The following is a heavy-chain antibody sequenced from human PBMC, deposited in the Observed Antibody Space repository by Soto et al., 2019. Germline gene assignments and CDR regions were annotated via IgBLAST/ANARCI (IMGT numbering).Heavy chain of an antibody. CDR3: AKDISPAGYSYGFSY. Sequence: EVQLVESGGVVVQPGGSLRLSCAASGFTFDDYTMHWVRQAPGKGLEWVSLISWDGGSTYYADSVKGRFTISRDNSKNSLYLQMNSLRTEDTALYYCAKDISPAGYSYGFSYWGQGTLVTVSS. CDR2: ISWDGGST. J-gene: IGHJ4*02. D-gene: IGHD5-18*01. CDR1: GFTFDDYT. V-gene: IGHV3-43*01.